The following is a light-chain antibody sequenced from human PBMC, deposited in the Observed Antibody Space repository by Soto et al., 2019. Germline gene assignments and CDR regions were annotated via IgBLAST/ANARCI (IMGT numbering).Light chain of an antibody. J-gene: IGKJ1*01. Sequence: LQMTQSPSTLSASVRDTVTITCRASQSINSGLAWYQQKPGRAPKLLIYKASSLESEVPSRFSGSRYGTEFPLTIRRLLREDCANYFCKQYNYQWTFRKRTKGAIK. CDR1: QSINSG. CDR3: KQYNYQWT. V-gene: IGKV1-5*03. CDR2: KAS.